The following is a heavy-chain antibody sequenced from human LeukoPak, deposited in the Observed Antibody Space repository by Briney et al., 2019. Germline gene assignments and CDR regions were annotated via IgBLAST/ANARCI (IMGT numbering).Heavy chain of an antibody. CDR1: GGSISSYY. V-gene: IGHV4-59*01. Sequence: SETLSLTCTVSGGSISSYYWSWLRQPPGKGLEWIGHIHNTESTNYNPSLKSRVAISVDTSKNQFSLKLSSVTAADTAVYFCASVYYNINFYHPIDFWGQGTLVTVSS. CDR2: IHNTEST. D-gene: IGHD3-10*01. CDR3: ASVYYNINFYHPIDF. J-gene: IGHJ4*02.